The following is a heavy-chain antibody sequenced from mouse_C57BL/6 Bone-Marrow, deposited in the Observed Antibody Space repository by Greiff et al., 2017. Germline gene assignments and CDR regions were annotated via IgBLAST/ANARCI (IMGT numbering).Heavy chain of an antibody. CDR3: ARRDYGSSPHWYFDV. V-gene: IGHV5-17*01. J-gene: IGHJ1*03. D-gene: IGHD1-1*01. CDR1: GFTFSDYG. Sequence: DVKLVESGGGLVKPGGSLKLSCAASGFTFSDYGMHWVRQAPEKGLEWVAYISSGSSTIYYADTVKGRFTISRDNAKNTLFLQMTSLRSEDTAMYYCARRDYGSSPHWYFDVWGTGTTVTVSS. CDR2: ISSGSSTI.